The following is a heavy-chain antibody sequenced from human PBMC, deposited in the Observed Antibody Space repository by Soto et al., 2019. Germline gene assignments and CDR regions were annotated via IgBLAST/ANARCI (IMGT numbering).Heavy chain of an antibody. CDR3: ARDWGVYSRQRGDAFDI. CDR2: ISAYNGNT. D-gene: IGHD6-13*01. Sequence: ASVKVSCKASGYTFTSYGVSWVRQAPGQGLEWMGWISAYNGNTNYAQKLQGRVTMTTDTSTSTAYMELRSLRSDDTAVYYCARDWGVYSRQRGDAFDIWGQGTMVTVSS. J-gene: IGHJ3*02. CDR1: GYTFTSYG. V-gene: IGHV1-18*01.